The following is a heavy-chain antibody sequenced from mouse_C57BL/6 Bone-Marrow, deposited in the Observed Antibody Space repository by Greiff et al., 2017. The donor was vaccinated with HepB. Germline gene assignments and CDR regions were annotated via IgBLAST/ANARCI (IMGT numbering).Heavy chain of an antibody. Sequence: QVTLKVSGPGILQPSQTLSLTCSFSGFLLSTFGMGVGWIRQPSGKGLEWLAHIWWDDDKYYNPALKSRLTISKDTSKNQVFLKIANVDTADTATYYCARMRWLLPAYWGQGTLVTVSA. CDR2: IWWDDDK. CDR1: GFLLSTFGMG. D-gene: IGHD2-3*01. CDR3: ARMRWLLPAY. J-gene: IGHJ3*01. V-gene: IGHV8-8*01.